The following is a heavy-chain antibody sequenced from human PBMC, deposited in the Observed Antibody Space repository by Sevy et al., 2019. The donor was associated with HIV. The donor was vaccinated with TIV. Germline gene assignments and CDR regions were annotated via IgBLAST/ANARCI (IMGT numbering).Heavy chain of an antibody. Sequence: GGSLRLSCAASGFTCSDDYMSWIRQAPGKGLEWVSHISSSGSSIYYADSVKGRFTISRDNAKNSLYLQMNSLRAEDKAVYYCEKRGRRGGTCAYSWGQGTLVTVSS. V-gene: IGHV3-11*01. J-gene: IGHJ5*02. CDR1: GFTCSDDY. CDR3: EKRGRRGGTCAYS. D-gene: IGHD2-15*01. CDR2: ISSSGSSI.